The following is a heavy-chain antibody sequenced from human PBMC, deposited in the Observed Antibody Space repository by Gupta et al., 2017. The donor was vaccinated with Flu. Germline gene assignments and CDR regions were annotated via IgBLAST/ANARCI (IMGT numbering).Heavy chain of an antibody. D-gene: IGHD6-13*01. V-gene: IGHV4-34*01. CDR1: FSGYY. CDR2: IKHTGSA. Sequence: FSGYYWTWVRQPTGKGLEWIGQIKHTGSAYYNPYLQSRGTSSVDTSKKQFSLRLTSVTAADTAGDYCARGQKGIAEAGVDWYLDLGGRGTLVTVSS. J-gene: IGHJ2*01. CDR3: ARGQKGIAEAGVDWYLDL.